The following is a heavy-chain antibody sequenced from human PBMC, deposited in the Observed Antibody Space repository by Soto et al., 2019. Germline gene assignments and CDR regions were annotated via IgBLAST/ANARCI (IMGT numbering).Heavy chain of an antibody. CDR1: GGSISGYY. CDR2: IYYSAST. V-gene: IGHV4-59*01. D-gene: IGHD1-26*01. J-gene: IGHJ4*02. Sequence: SETLSLTCTVSGGSISGYYWSWIRQPPWQGLEWIGYIYYSASTNYNPSLKSRVTISVDTSKNQFSLKLSSVTAADTAVYYCARVQSGSYALYYFDYWGQGTLVTVSS. CDR3: ARVQSGSYALYYFDY.